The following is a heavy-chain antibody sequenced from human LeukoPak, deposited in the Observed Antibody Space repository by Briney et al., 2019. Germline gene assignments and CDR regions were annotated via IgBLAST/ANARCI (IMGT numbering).Heavy chain of an antibody. J-gene: IGHJ4*02. CDR3: ARDSNSRYSYGYADY. CDR1: GFTFSSYS. Sequence: GGSLRLSCAASGFTFSSYSMNWVRQAPGKGLEWVSSISSSSSYIYYADSVKGRFTISRDNAKHSLYLQMNSLRAEDTAVYYCARDSNSRYSYGYADYWGQGTLVTVSS. D-gene: IGHD5-18*01. CDR2: ISSSSSYI. V-gene: IGHV3-21*01.